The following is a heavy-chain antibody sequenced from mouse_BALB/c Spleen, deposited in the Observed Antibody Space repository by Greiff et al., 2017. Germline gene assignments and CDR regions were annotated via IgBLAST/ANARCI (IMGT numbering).Heavy chain of an antibody. D-gene: IGHD2-2*01. Sequence: VQLQQSGAELVRPGASVTLSYKASGYTFTDYEMHWVKQTPVHGLEWIGAIDPETGGTAYNQKFKGKATLTADKSSSTAYMELRSLTSEDSAVYYCTSPLYGYDYWYFDVWGAGTTVTVSS. CDR1: GYTFTDYE. J-gene: IGHJ1*01. V-gene: IGHV1-15*01. CDR3: TSPLYGYDYWYFDV. CDR2: IDPETGGT.